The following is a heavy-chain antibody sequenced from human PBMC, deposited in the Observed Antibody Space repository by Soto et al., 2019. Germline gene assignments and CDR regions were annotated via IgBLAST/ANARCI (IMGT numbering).Heavy chain of an antibody. J-gene: IGHJ5*02. D-gene: IGHD3-3*01. CDR3: AGTMHRWFDP. CDR2: IYYSGST. V-gene: IGHV4-39*01. Sequence: SETLSLTCTVSGGSISSSSYYWGWIRQPPGKGLEWIGSIYYSGSTYYNPSLKSRVTISVDTSKNQFSLKLSSVTAADTTVYYCAGTMHRWFDPWGQGTLVTVS. CDR1: GGSISSSSYY.